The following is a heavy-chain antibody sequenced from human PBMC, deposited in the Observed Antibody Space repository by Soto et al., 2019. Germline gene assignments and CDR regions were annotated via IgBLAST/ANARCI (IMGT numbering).Heavy chain of an antibody. CDR3: AAGVDTAMVYYYYGMDV. D-gene: IGHD5-18*01. CDR2: IVVGSGNT. V-gene: IGHV1-58*01. CDR1: GFTFTSSA. J-gene: IGHJ6*02. Sequence: ASVKVSCKASGFTFTSSAVQWVRQARGQRLEWIGWIVVGSGNTNYAQKFQERVTITRDMSTSTAYMELSSLRSEDTAVYYRAAGVDTAMVYYYYGMDVWGQGTTVTVSS.